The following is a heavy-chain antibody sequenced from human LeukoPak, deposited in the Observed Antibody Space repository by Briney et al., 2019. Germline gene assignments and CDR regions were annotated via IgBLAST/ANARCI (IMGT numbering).Heavy chain of an antibody. J-gene: IGHJ4*02. CDR1: GGTFSSYA. Sequence: SVKVSCKASGGTFSSYAISWVRQAPGQGLEWMGGIIPIFGTANYAQKFQGRVTITADKSTSTAYMELSSLRSEDTAVYYCARAWGYEHYFDYWGQGTLVTVSS. D-gene: IGHD5-12*01. CDR3: ARAWGYEHYFDY. CDR2: IIPIFGTA. V-gene: IGHV1-69*06.